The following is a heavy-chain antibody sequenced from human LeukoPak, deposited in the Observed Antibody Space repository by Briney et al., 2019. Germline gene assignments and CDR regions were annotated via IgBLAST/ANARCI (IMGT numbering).Heavy chain of an antibody. CDR3: AREISRFGI. Sequence: GGSLRLSCAASTFTVSTNYMTWVRQAPGKGLEWVSAIYIGGTTYYADSVKGRFTISRDNPKSTLYLQMHSLRAEDTAVYYCAREISRFGIWGQGTLVTVSS. CDR2: IYIGGTT. J-gene: IGHJ4*02. CDR1: TFTVSTNY. V-gene: IGHV3-66*01. D-gene: IGHD3-16*01.